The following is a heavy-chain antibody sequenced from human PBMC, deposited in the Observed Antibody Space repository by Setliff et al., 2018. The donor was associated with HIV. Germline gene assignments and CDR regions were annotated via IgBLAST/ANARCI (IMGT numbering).Heavy chain of an antibody. Sequence: GVSLRLSCAASGFTFSRYWMHWVRQAPGQGLVWVSGINNDTTTTTYADSVKGRFSISRDNAKNTLYLQMNGLRGEDTAVYYCARGNQQLVFDYWGQGTPVTVSS. CDR1: GFTFSRYW. CDR3: ARGNQQLVFDY. D-gene: IGHD6-13*01. V-gene: IGHV3-74*01. CDR2: INNDTTTT. J-gene: IGHJ4*02.